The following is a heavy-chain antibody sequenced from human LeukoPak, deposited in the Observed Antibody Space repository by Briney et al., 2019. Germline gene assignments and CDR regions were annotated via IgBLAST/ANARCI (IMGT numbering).Heavy chain of an antibody. V-gene: IGHV3-30*18. CDR1: GFTFSSYG. D-gene: IGHD3-10*01. CDR2: ISYDGSNK. Sequence: PGGSLRLSCAASGFTFSSYGMHWVRQASGKGLEWVAVISYDGSNKYYADSVKGRFTISRDNSKNTLYLQMNSLRAEDTAVYYCAKDLGRFKNYCGSGSYYNAWGQGTLVTVSS. CDR3: AKDLGRFKNYCGSGSYYNA. J-gene: IGHJ5*02.